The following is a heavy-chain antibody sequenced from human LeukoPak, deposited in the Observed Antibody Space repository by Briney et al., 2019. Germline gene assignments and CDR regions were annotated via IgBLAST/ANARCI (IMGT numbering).Heavy chain of an antibody. CDR3: AKGGKLLLWFGEKNNWFDP. CDR1: AFTFSSYG. D-gene: IGHD3-10*01. Sequence: PGGSLRLSCAASAFTFSSYGMHWVRQAPGKGLEWVAFNRYDGSNKYYADSVKGRFTISRDNSKNTLYLQMNSLRADDTAVYYCAKGGKLLLWFGEKNNWFDPWGQGTLVTVSS. V-gene: IGHV3-30*02. CDR2: NRYDGSNK. J-gene: IGHJ5*02.